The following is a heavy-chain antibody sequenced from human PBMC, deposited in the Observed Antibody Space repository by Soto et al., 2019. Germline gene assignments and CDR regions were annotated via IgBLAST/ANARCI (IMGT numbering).Heavy chain of an antibody. J-gene: IGHJ6*03. CDR1: GFTFGDYA. CDR3: TREALPPGDCSGGSCYSPSYYYYYYMDV. Sequence: GGSLRLSCTASGFTFGDYAMSWFRQAPGKGLEWVGFIRSKAYGGTTEYAASVKGRFTISRDDSKSIAYLQMNSLKTEDTAVYYCTREALPPGDCSGGSCYSPSYYYYYYMDVWGKGTTVTVSS. V-gene: IGHV3-49*03. CDR2: IRSKAYGGTT. D-gene: IGHD2-15*01.